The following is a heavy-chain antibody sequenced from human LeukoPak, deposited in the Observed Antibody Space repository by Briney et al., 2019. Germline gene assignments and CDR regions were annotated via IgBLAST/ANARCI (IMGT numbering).Heavy chain of an antibody. CDR1: GVTFDDYA. V-gene: IGHV3-9*01. D-gene: IGHD2-15*01. CDR2: IDWNSGSK. J-gene: IGHJ4*02. CDR3: AKGGNCSGGSCYLGLDF. Sequence: GRSLRLSCAASGVTFDDYAMHWVRQTPGKGLEWVSAIDWNSGSKDYADSVKGRFTIFRDNAGNSLYLQMNSLRAEDTAVYYCAKGGNCSGGSCYLGLDFWGQGTLVTVSS.